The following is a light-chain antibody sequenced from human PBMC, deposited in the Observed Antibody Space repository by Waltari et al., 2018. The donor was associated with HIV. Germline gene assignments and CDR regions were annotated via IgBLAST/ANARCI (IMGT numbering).Light chain of an antibody. CDR2: EVS. V-gene: IGLV2-14*01. CDR3: SSYTSRNTHV. Sequence: QSALTQPASVSGSPGQSITISCTGTSSDVGGYDYVSWYQQHPGKAPKLVIYEVSSRPSVVSHRFSGSKSGNTASLTISGLQAEDEADYYCSSYTSRNTHVFGTGTKVTVL. J-gene: IGLJ1*01. CDR1: SSDVGGYDY.